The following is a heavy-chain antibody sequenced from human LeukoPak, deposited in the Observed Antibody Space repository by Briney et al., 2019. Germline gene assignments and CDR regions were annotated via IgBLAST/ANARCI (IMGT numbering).Heavy chain of an antibody. CDR1: GYTFSNYD. D-gene: IGHD3-22*01. V-gene: IGHV1-8*01. J-gene: IGHJ5*02. Sequence: VASVKVSCKASGYTFSNYDINWVRQATGQGLKWMGWMNPNSANTGYAQKFQGRVTMTRDTSINTAYMELSSLRSDDTAVYYCARGQRSSGYWFDPWGQGTLVIVSS. CDR2: MNPNSANT. CDR3: ARGQRSSGYWFDP.